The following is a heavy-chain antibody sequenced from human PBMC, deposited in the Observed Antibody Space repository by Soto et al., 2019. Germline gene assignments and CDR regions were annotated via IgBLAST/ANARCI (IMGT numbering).Heavy chain of an antibody. V-gene: IGHV4-38-2*01. J-gene: IGHJ4*02. CDR2: IYHSGTT. CDR3: VAMINGDFFDY. D-gene: IGHD3-22*01. Sequence: SETLSLTGAVSGDCISSIYYWAWIRQPPGKILEWIGSIYHSGTTYYNPSLKSRVTISVDTSKNQFSLKLSSVTAADTAVYYCVAMINGDFFDYWGQGTLVTVSS. CDR1: GDCISSIYY.